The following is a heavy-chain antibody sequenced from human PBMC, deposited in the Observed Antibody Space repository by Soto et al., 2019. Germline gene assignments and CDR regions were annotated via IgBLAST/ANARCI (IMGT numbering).Heavy chain of an antibody. Sequence: ASVKVSCKASGYTFTGYYMHWVRQAPGQGLEWMGWINPNSGGTNYAQKFQGWVTMTRDTSISTAYMELSRLRSDDTAVYYCARDGGTKDRTIPNWFDPWGQGTLVTVSS. V-gene: IGHV1-2*04. CDR1: GYTFTGYY. D-gene: IGHD3-16*01. CDR3: ARDGGTKDRTIPNWFDP. J-gene: IGHJ5*02. CDR2: INPNSGGT.